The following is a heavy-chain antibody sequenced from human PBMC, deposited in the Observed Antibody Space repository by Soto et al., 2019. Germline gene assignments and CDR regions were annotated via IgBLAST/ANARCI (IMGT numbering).Heavy chain of an antibody. Sequence: ASVKVSCKASGYTFTSYGISWVRQAPGQGLEWMGWISAYNGNTNYAQKLQGRVTMTTDTSTSTAYMELRSLRSDDTAVYYCARGQRKTGTTTYYLDYGGQGPLVPVPS. V-gene: IGHV1-18*01. CDR1: GYTFTSYG. CDR3: ARGQRKTGTTTYYLDY. CDR2: ISAYNGNT. D-gene: IGHD1-1*01. J-gene: IGHJ4*02.